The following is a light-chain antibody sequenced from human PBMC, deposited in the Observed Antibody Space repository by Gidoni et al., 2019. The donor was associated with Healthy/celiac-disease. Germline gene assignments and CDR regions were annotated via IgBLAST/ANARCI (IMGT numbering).Light chain of an antibody. CDR1: SLRSYY. V-gene: IGLV3-19*01. CDR2: GKN. J-gene: IGLJ3*02. Sequence: SSELTQDPAVSVALGQTVRITCQGDSLRSYYASWYQQKPGQAPVFVIYGKNNRPSGIPDRFSGSRSGNTASLTITGAQAEDEADYYCNSRDSSGNHLVFGGGTKLTVL. CDR3: NSRDSSGNHLV.